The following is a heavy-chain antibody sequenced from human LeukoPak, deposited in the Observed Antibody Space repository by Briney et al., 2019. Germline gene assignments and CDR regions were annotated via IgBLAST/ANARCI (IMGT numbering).Heavy chain of an antibody. J-gene: IGHJ2*01. CDR3: ARRVYSNYWYFDL. V-gene: IGHV5-51*01. D-gene: IGHD4-11*01. CDR1: GYSSTNYW. CDR2: IYPGDSDA. Sequence: GESLKISCKGSGYSSTNYWIGWVRQMPGKGLEWMGIIYPGDSDARYGPSFQGQVTISADKSISTAYLQWSSLKASDTAIYYCARRVYSNYWYFDLWGRGTLVTVSS.